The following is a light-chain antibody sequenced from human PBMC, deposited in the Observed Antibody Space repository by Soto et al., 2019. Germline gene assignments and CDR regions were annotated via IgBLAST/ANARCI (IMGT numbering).Light chain of an antibody. CDR2: EIS. CDR1: SNDVGGYNY. J-gene: IGLJ1*01. V-gene: IGLV2-8*01. Sequence: QSALTQPPSASGSPGQSVAISCTGTSNDVGGYNYVSWYQQHPGKAPKLMIYEISKRPSGVPDRFSGSKSGNTASLTVSGLQAEDEADYYCSSYAGTHIVFGTGTKVTVL. CDR3: SSYAGTHIV.